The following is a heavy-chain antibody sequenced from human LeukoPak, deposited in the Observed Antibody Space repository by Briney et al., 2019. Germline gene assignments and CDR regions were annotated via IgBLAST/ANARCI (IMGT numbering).Heavy chain of an antibody. D-gene: IGHD3-22*01. J-gene: IGHJ3*02. CDR1: GFTFSRYA. CDR3: AKELSLYDTSLDAFDI. CDR2: ISGTGGST. V-gene: IGHV3-23*01. Sequence: GGSLRLSCAASGFTFSRYAMSWVRQAPGKGLEWVSGISGTGGSTYYADSVKGRFTISRDNSKNTLYLQMNSLRAEDTAVYYCAKELSLYDTSLDAFDIWGQGTMVTVSS.